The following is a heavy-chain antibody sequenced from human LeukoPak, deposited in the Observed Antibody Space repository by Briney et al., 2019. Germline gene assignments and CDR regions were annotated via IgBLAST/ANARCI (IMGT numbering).Heavy chain of an antibody. V-gene: IGHV3-30*14. J-gene: IGHJ4*02. CDR3: ARARTSTMAARPGDC. D-gene: IGHD6-6*01. Sequence: GRSLRLSCAASGFTFNTYAMHWVRQAPGKGLEWVAVISNDGINKYYADSVKGRCTISRDNSKNTLYIQMNSLRLEDTAMYYCARARTSTMAARPGDCWGLGTLLIVSS. CDR2: ISNDGINK. CDR1: GFTFNTYA.